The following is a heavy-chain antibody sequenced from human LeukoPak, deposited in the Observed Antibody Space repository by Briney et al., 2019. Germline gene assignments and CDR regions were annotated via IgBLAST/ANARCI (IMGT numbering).Heavy chain of an antibody. V-gene: IGHV3-9*01. CDR3: AKDGVILAGYLN. D-gene: IGHD3-9*01. CDR1: GFTFNDYA. J-gene: IGHJ4*02. Sequence: GGSLRLSSVASGFTFNDYAMHWVRQVPGKGLEWVSAISWNSRDIVYADSVKGRFSISRDNAKNSLYLQLNSLRADDTALYYCAKDGVILAGYLNWGQGTLVTVSS. CDR2: ISWNSRDI.